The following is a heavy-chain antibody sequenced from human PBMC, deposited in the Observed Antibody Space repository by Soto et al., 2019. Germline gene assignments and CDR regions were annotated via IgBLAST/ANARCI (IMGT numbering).Heavy chain of an antibody. CDR2: IRRNAYGGTT. V-gene: IGHV3-49*04. Sequence: SLRLSCTTSGFTFGDYALSWVRQAPGKGLEWVGFIRRNAYGGTTDYAESVKGRFTISRDDSKSIAYLQMNSLRTEDTALYYCTRASSLDFDVWGQGTLVTVSS. CDR1: GFTFGDYA. CDR3: TRASSLDFDV. D-gene: IGHD3-16*01. J-gene: IGHJ4*02.